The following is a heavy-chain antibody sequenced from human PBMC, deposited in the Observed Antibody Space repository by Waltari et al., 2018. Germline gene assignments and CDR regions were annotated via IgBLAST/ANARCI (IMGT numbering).Heavy chain of an antibody. CDR1: GFTGSSNY. V-gene: IGHV3-53*01. CDR3: AISSGRSSDAFDF. Sequence: EVHLVESGGGLIQPGGSLRLSCAASGFTGSSNYMTWVRQAAGKGLEWVSVIYSGDNKYYADSVKDRFTISRDNSKSTLFLQMNSLRAEDTAVYYCAISSGRSSDAFDFWGQGTRVTVSS. D-gene: IGHD3-22*01. CDR2: IYSGDNK. J-gene: IGHJ3*01.